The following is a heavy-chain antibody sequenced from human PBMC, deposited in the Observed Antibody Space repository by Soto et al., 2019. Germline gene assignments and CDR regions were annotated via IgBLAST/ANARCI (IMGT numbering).Heavy chain of an antibody. D-gene: IGHD3-9*01. CDR1: GFTFSSYS. J-gene: IGHJ6*02. Sequence: EVQLVESGGGLVKPGGSLRLSCAASGFTFSSYSMNWVRQAPGKGLEWVSSISSSSSYIYYADSVKGRFTISRDNAKNSLYLQMNSLRAEDTAVYYCAREGRNGIGDYDILTGYYRPHYYYYYGMDVWGQGTTVTVSS. V-gene: IGHV3-21*01. CDR3: AREGRNGIGDYDILTGYYRPHYYYYYGMDV. CDR2: ISSSSSYI.